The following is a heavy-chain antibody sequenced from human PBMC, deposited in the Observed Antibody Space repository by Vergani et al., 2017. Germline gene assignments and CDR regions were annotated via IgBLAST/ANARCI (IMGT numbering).Heavy chain of an antibody. CDR3: AGDLRLLNNRFDP. D-gene: IGHD1-14*01. J-gene: IGHJ5*02. Sequence: QVQLVESGGGVVQPGRPLRLSCAASGFTFNQYGMHWVRQAPGKGLEWVAVTWYDGNNKQYADSVKGRFTISRDNSKSTMYLQMNSLRDEDTGVYYCAGDLRLLNNRFDPWGQGTLVTVSS. V-gene: IGHV3-33*01. CDR1: GFTFNQYG. CDR2: TWYDGNNK.